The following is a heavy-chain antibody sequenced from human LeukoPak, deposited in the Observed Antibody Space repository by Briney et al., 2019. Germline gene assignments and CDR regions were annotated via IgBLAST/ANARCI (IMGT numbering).Heavy chain of an antibody. CDR3: ARDASRGWFFDY. CDR2: ISYDGSNK. Sequence: GGPLRLSCAASGFTFSSYAMPWVRQAPGKGLEWVAVISYDGSNKYYADSVKGRFTISRDNSKNTLYLQMKSLRAEDTAVYYCARDASRGWFFDYWGQGTLVTVSS. J-gene: IGHJ4*02. CDR1: GFTFSSYA. V-gene: IGHV3-30*01. D-gene: IGHD6-19*01.